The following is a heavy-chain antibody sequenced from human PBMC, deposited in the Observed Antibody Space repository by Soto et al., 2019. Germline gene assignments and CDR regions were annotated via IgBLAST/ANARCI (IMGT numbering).Heavy chain of an antibody. V-gene: IGHV4-4*02. Sequence: QVQLQESGPGLVKPSGTLSLTCAVSGGSISSSNWWRWVRQPPGEGLEWIGEIYHSGNTNYNPSLKSRVTMAVDKSRNQFYLKLSSVTAADTAVYYCARRWGEGRVDYWGQGTLVTVSS. CDR2: IYHSGNT. CDR1: GGSISSSNW. D-gene: IGHD3-10*01. J-gene: IGHJ4*02. CDR3: ARRWGEGRVDY.